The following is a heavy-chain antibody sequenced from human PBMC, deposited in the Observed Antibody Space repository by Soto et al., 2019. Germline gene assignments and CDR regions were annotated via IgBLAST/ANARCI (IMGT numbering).Heavy chain of an antibody. CDR2: MSGGADNT. CDR1: GFTFGSYA. V-gene: IGHV3-23*01. CDR3: ARGSKDAYPGSRIFDF. J-gene: IGHJ4*02. Sequence: GGSLRLSCAASGFTFGSYAMSWVRRAPGKGLEWVSAMSGGADNTYYADSVKGRFTISRDNSKNTLYLQMSSLRAEDSAVYYCARGSKDAYPGSRIFDFWGRGTLVTSPQ.